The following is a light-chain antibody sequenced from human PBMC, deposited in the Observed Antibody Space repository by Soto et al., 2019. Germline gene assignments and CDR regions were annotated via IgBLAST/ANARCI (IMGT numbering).Light chain of an antibody. J-gene: IGKJ5*01. V-gene: IGKV1-39*01. CDR2: AAS. CDR3: QQSYSTSNT. Sequence: DIQMTQSPSSLSASVGDRVTITCQASQDISSYLNWYQQKPGKAPKLLIYAASSLQSGVPSRFSGSGSGTDFTLTISSLQPEDFATYYCQQSYSTSNTFGQGTRMEIK. CDR1: QDISSY.